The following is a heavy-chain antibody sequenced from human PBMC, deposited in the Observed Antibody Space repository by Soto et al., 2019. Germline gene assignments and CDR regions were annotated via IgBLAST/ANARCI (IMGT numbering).Heavy chain of an antibody. V-gene: IGHV4-39*01. Sequence: QLQLQESGPGLVKPSETLSLTCTVSGGSISSSSYYWGWIRQPPGKGLEWIGSIYYSGSTYYNPSLKSRVTISVDTSKNQFSLKLSSVTAADTAVYYCARRSYYYDSSGLFDYWGQGTLVTVSS. CDR3: ARRSYYYDSSGLFDY. CDR2: IYYSGST. D-gene: IGHD3-22*01. CDR1: GGSISSSSYY. J-gene: IGHJ4*02.